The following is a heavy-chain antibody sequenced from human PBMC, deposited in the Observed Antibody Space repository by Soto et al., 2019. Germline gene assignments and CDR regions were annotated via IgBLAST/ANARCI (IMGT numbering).Heavy chain of an antibody. D-gene: IGHD4-17*01. Sequence: SETLSLTCTVSGGSISSYYWSWIRQPPGKGLEWIGYIYYSGSTNYNPSLKSRVTISVDTSKNQFSLKLSSVTAADTAVYYCASNDYGDYSWFDPWGQGTLVTVSS. J-gene: IGHJ5*02. V-gene: IGHV4-59*01. CDR2: IYYSGST. CDR3: ASNDYGDYSWFDP. CDR1: GGSISSYY.